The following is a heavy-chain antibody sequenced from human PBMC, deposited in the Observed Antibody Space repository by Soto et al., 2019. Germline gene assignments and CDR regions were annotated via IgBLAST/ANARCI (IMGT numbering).Heavy chain of an antibody. CDR1: GYTFTSYY. V-gene: IGHV1-46*01. D-gene: IGHD2-2*01. Sequence: ASVKVSCKASGYTFTSYYMHWVRQAPGQGLEWMGIINPSGGGTSYAQKFQGRVTMTRDTSTSTVYMELSSLRSEDTAVYYCARDIVVVPAAIAYYYGMDVWGQGTTVTVSS. J-gene: IGHJ6*02. CDR3: ARDIVVVPAAIAYYYGMDV. CDR2: INPSGGGT.